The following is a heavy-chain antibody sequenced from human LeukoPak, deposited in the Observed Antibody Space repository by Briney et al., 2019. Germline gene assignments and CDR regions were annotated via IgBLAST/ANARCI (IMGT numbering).Heavy chain of an antibody. CDR3: ARDRRYYYDSSGKALDYYYYYGMDV. D-gene: IGHD3-22*01. V-gene: IGHV4-59*01. CDR1: DGSIRSYY. J-gene: IGHJ6*02. Sequence: SDTLSLTYTASDGSIRSYYWSWIRQPPGKGLEWIGYIYYSGSTNYNPSLKSRVTISVDTSKNQFSLKLSSVTAADTAVYYCARDRRYYYDSSGKALDYYYYYGMDVWGQGTTVTVSS. CDR2: IYYSGST.